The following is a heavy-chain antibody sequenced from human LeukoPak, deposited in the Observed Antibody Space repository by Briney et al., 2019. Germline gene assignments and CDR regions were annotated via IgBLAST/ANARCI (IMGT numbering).Heavy chain of an antibody. J-gene: IGHJ3*02. CDR1: GYTFTSYD. Sequence: ASVKVSCKASGYTFTSYDINWVRQATGQGLEWMGWMNPNSGNTGYAQKFQGRVTMTRNTSISTAYMELSSLRSEDTAMYYCARDPNIVSAVTLRAFDIWGQGTMVSVSS. CDR2: MNPNSGNT. D-gene: IGHD5/OR15-5a*01. V-gene: IGHV1-8*01. CDR3: ARDPNIVSAVTLRAFDI.